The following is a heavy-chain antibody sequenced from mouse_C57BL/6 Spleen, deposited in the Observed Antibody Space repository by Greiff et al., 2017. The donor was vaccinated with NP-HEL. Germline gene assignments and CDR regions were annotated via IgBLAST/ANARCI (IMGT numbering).Heavy chain of an antibody. D-gene: IGHD1-1*01. J-gene: IGHJ2*01. Sequence: QVQLKQPGAELVRPGSSVKLSCKASGYTFTSYWMDWVKQRPGQGLEWIGNIYPSDSETHYNQKFKDKATLTVDKSSSTAYMQLSSLTSEDSAVYYCATHYYGSSWYYFDYWGQGTTLTVSS. CDR3: ATHYYGSSWYYFDY. V-gene: IGHV1-61*01. CDR1: GYTFTSYW. CDR2: IYPSDSET.